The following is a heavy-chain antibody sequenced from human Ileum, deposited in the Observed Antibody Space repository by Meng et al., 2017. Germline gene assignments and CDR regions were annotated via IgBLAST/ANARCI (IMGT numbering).Heavy chain of an antibody. V-gene: IGHV1-2*02. D-gene: IGHD3-22*01. CDR2: INPNTGDT. J-gene: IGHJ4*02. Sequence: VKVSCKSSGYNFNVYFLHWVRQAPGQSLEWMGWINPNTGDTKYSQKFEGRVDITVDTSIDTAYMDLLSLTNDDTAIYYCVRGDRSSQPYYFDSWGQGTLVTVSS. CDR1: GYNFNVYF. CDR3: VRGDRSSQPYYFDS.